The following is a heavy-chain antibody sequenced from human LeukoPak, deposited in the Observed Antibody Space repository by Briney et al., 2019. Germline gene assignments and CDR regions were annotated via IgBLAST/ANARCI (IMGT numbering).Heavy chain of an antibody. V-gene: IGHV1-46*01. D-gene: IGHD3-3*01. CDR3: ARGLPYDFWSGYYSGNWFDP. CDR2: INPSGGST. CDR1: GYTFTSYY. Sequence: ASVKVSCKASGYTFTSYYMHWVRQALGQGLEWMGIINPSGGSTSYAQKFQGRVTMTRDMSTSTVYMELSSLRSEDTAVYYCARGLPYDFWSGYYSGNWFDPWGQGTLVTVSS. J-gene: IGHJ5*02.